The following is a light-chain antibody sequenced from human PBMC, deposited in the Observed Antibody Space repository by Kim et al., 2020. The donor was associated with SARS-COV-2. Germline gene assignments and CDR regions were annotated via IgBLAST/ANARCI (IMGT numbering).Light chain of an antibody. J-gene: IGLJ3*02. CDR3: ASYTSSSTWV. V-gene: IGLV2-18*02. CDR2: EVN. CDR1: SSDVGSYDR. Sequence: GQAVTISCTGTSSDVGSYDRVSWYQQPTGTAPKLMIYEVNNRPSGVPDRFSGSKSGNTASLTISGLQAEDEADYYCASYTSSSTWVFGGGTQLTVL.